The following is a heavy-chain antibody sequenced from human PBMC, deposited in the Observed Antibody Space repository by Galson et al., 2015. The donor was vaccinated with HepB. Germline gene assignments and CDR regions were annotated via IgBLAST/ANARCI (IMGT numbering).Heavy chain of an antibody. J-gene: IGHJ4*02. CDR1: GFTFSSYG. Sequence: LRLSCAASGFTFSSYGMHWVRQAPGKGLEWVAVIWYDGSNKYYADSVKGRFTISRDNSKNTLYLQMNSLRAEDTAVYYCAKDWSITKAGYYFDYWGQGTLVTVSS. D-gene: IGHD3-3*01. CDR3: AKDWSITKAGYYFDY. CDR2: IWYDGSNK. V-gene: IGHV3-33*06.